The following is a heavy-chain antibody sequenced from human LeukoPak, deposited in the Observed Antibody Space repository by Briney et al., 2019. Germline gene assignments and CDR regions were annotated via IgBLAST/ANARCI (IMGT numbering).Heavy chain of an antibody. Sequence: SETLSLTCTVSGGSFSSHYWGWIRQSPGKGLEWIAYMLDNVTSKDNPSLKSRLTLSAHTSQNQLSLRMSYVNAAHTAVYYCATIKRGNPFGYFDFWGQGILVTVSS. J-gene: IGHJ4*02. CDR1: GGSFSSHY. V-gene: IGHV4-59*11. D-gene: IGHD3-16*01. CDR3: ATIKRGNPFGYFDF. CDR2: MLDNVTS.